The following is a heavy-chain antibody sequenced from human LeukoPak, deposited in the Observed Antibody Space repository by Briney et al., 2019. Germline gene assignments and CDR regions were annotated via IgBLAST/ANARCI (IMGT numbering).Heavy chain of an antibody. CDR1: GGSISSGDYY. V-gene: IGHV4-30-4*01. Sequence: PSETLSLTCTVSGGSISSGDYYWSWIRQPPGKGLEWIGYIYYSGSTDYNPSLKSRVTISVDTSKNQFSLKLSSVTAADTAVYYCASRPLFIQDCYFNLGGRAPLVTVS. D-gene: IGHD3-16*01. CDR2: IYYSGST. CDR3: ASRPLFIQDCYFNL. J-gene: IGHJ2*01.